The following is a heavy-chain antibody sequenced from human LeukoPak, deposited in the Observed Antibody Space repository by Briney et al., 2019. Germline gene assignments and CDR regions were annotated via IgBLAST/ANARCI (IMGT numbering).Heavy chain of an antibody. D-gene: IGHD2-2*01. J-gene: IGHJ5*02. Sequence: SVKVSCKASGYTFTSYYMHWVRQAPGQGLEWMGIINPNGGSTNYAQKFQGIVTMTRDTSTSTVYMELSSLRSEDTAMYYCAREGVPAGNWFDPWGQGTLVTVSS. V-gene: IGHV1-46*01. CDR2: INPNGGST. CDR1: GYTFTSYY. CDR3: AREGVPAGNWFDP.